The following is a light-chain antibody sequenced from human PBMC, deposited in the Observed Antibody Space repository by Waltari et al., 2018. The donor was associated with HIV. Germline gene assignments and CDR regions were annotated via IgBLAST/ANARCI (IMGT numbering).Light chain of an antibody. CDR2: YVS. CDR3: SSYTSSSTPHV. V-gene: IGLV2-14*01. J-gene: IGLJ1*01. CDR1: SSDVGGLHY. Sequence: QSALTQPASVSGSPGQSITISCTEPSSDVGGLHYVPWYQQHPGNAPKLMIYYVSNRPSGVSNLFSGSKSGNTASLTSSGLQAEDEADYYCSSYTSSSTPHVFGTGTKVTVL.